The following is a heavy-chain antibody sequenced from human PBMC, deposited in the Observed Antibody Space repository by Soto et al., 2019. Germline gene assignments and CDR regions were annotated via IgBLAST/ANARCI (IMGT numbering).Heavy chain of an antibody. J-gene: IGHJ6*02. Sequence: PSETLSLTCSVSGGAISSVGHYFSCSRQHPWNGLEWIGYIYYSGSTDYNPSLKSRVTISVDRSKNQFSLNLSSVTAADTAIYYCARESGGYDSSTRYGLDVWGQGTTVTVAS. CDR1: GGAISSVGHY. CDR3: ARESGGYDSSTRYGLDV. CDR2: IYYSGST. V-gene: IGHV4-31*03. D-gene: IGHD6-25*01.